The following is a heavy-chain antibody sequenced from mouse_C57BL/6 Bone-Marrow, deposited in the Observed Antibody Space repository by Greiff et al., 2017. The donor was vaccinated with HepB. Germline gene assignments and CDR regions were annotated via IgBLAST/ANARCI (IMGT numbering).Heavy chain of an antibody. CDR2: IDPSDSYT. CDR3: ASWPDY. Sequence: VQLQQPGAELVMPGASVKLSCKASGYTFTSYWMHWVKQRPGQGLEWIGEIDPSDSYTNYNQKFKGKSTLTVDTSSSTAYMQLSSLTSEDSAVYYCASWPDYWGQGTTLTVSS. V-gene: IGHV1-69*01. CDR1: GYTFTSYW. J-gene: IGHJ2*01.